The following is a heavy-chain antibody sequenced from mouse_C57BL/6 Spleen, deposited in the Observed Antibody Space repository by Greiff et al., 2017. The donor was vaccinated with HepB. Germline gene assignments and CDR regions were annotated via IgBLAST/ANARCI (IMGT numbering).Heavy chain of an antibody. CDR2: ISSGSSTI. CDR3: ATPYYGSSLFAY. V-gene: IGHV5-17*01. J-gene: IGHJ3*01. CDR1: GFIFSDYG. Sequence: EVKVVESGGGLVKPGGSLKLSCAASGFIFSDYGMHWVRQAPEKGLEWVAYISSGSSTIYYADTVKGRFTISRDNAKNTLFLQMTSLRSEDTAMYYCATPYYGSSLFAYWGQGTLVTVSA. D-gene: IGHD1-1*01.